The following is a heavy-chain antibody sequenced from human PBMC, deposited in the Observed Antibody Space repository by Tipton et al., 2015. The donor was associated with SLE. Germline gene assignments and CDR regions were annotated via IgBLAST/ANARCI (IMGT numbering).Heavy chain of an antibody. CDR1: GGSISSSSYY. CDR2: IYYSGNT. Sequence: TLSLTCTVSGGSISSSSYYWGWIRPPPGRGLEWIGSIYYSGNTYYNPSFKSRVTISVDTSKNQFSHKLSSVTAADTAVYYCARRLVAAANDWCCGVWGRGTLGTVSP. V-gene: IGHV4-39*07. CDR3: ARRLVAAANDWCCGV. D-gene: IGHD2-2*01. J-gene: IGHJ2*01.